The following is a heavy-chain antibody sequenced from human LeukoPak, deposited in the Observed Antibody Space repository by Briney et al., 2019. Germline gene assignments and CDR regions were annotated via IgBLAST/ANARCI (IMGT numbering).Heavy chain of an antibody. Sequence: GGSLRLSCEVSGFTFTDYWMNWVRQAPGKGPEWVASIRQDGSEKTYVDSVKGRFTISRDNTKNPLSLQLNGLRAEDTAVYYCARDGTAAGLYFDLWGQGTLVTVSS. D-gene: IGHD6-13*01. V-gene: IGHV3-7*01. CDR3: ARDGTAAGLYFDL. CDR1: GFTFTDYW. CDR2: IRQDGSEK. J-gene: IGHJ4*01.